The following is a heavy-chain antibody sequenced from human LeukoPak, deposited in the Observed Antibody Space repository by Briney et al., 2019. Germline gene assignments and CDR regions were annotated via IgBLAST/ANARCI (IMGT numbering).Heavy chain of an antibody. CDR3: ARDGCEYQLLSCYFDY. V-gene: IGHV6-1*01. Sequence: SQTLSLTCAISGDSVSSNSAAWYWIRQSPSRGLEWLGRTYYRSKWYNDYAVSVKSRITINPDTSKNQFSLQLNSVTPEDTAVYYCARDGCEYQLLSCYFDYWGQGTLVTVSS. CDR1: GDSVSSNSAA. CDR2: TYYRSKWYN. D-gene: IGHD2-2*01. J-gene: IGHJ4*02.